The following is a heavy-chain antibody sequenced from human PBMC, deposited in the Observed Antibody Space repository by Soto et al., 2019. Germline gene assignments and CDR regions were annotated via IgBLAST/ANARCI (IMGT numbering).Heavy chain of an antibody. D-gene: IGHD2-2*01. Sequence: LSLTCSVSGVSIISYSWSWIRQPPGKGLEWIGCIPYSGSANYNPSLKSRVTVSLDTSKTQFSLKLSSVTAADTAVYYCARTLLGTVTNYYYYYGMEVWGQGPTVTVSS. J-gene: IGHJ6*02. CDR2: IPYSGSA. CDR1: GVSIISYS. V-gene: IGHV4-59*01. CDR3: ARTLLGTVTNYYYYYGMEV.